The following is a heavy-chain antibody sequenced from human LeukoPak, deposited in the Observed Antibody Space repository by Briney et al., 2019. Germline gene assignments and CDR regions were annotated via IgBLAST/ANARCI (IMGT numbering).Heavy chain of an antibody. CDR3: ARGRGYSDSSSYYFDY. J-gene: IGHJ4*02. V-gene: IGHV4-39*01. D-gene: IGHD3-22*01. CDR1: GGFITNYIYH. Sequence: ASETLSLTCIVSGGFITNYIYHWAWLRQPPGKGLECIGTIYYSGSTSYNPSLKSRVTISADASKNQFSLKLSSVTAADTAVYYCARGRGYSDSSSYYFDYWGQGTLVTVS. CDR2: IYYSGST.